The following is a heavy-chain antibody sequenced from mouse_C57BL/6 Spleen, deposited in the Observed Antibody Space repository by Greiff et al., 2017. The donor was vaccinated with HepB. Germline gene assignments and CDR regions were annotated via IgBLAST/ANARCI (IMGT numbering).Heavy chain of an antibody. Sequence: VKLQQPGAELVMPGASVKLSCKASGYTFTSYWMHWVKQRPGQGLEWIGEIDPSDSYTNYNQKFKGKSTLTVDKSSSTAYMQLSSLTSEDSAVYYCARSGAYYSSWFAYWGQGTLVTVSA. D-gene: IGHD2-12*01. J-gene: IGHJ3*01. CDR1: GYTFTSYW. V-gene: IGHV1-69*01. CDR2: IDPSDSYT. CDR3: ARSGAYYSSWFAY.